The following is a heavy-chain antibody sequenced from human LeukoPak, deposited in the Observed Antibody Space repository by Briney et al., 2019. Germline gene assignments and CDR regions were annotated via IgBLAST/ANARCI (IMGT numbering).Heavy chain of an antibody. CDR1: GFTFTTYW. D-gene: IGHD3-10*02. Sequence: GGSLRLSCTASGFTFTTYWMQWVRQAPGKGLVWVARINTDGRVTTYAESVKGRFTVSRDNADNTLYLEMNNLRPEDAAVYYCIRETHVGLHLEYWGQGTLATVTS. CDR2: INTDGRVT. CDR3: IRETHVGLHLEY. J-gene: IGHJ4*02. V-gene: IGHV3-74*03.